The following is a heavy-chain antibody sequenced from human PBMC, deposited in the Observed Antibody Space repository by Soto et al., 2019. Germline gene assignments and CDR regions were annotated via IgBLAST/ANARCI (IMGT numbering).Heavy chain of an antibody. CDR1: GYTLTELS. D-gene: IGHD3-16*02. V-gene: IGHV1-24*01. Sequence: ASVKVSCKVSGYTLTELSMHWVRQAPGKGLEWMGGFDPEDGETIYAQKFQGRVTMTEDTSTDTAYMELSSLRSEDTAVYYCATYLYVWGSYPPFDYWGQGTLVTVSS. CDR3: ATYLYVWGSYPPFDY. J-gene: IGHJ4*02. CDR2: FDPEDGET.